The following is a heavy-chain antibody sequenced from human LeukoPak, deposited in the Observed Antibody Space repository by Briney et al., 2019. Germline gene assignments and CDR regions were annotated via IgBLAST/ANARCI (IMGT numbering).Heavy chain of an antibody. CDR3: ARVRIAVAGQGDY. V-gene: IGHV3-21*01. CDR2: ISSSSSYI. Sequence: GGSLRLSCAASGFTFRSYSMNWVRQAPGKGLEWVSSISSSSSYIYYADSVKGRFTISRDNAKNSLYLQMNSLRAEDTAVYYCARVRIAVAGQGDYWGQGTLVTVSS. J-gene: IGHJ4*02. D-gene: IGHD6-19*01. CDR1: GFTFRSYS.